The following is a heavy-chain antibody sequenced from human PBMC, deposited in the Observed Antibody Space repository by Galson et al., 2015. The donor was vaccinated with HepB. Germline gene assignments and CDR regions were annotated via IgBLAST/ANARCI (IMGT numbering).Heavy chain of an antibody. CDR3: ARDMTTVTPGAFDI. J-gene: IGHJ3*02. Sequence: SLRLSCAAAGFSFSSYGMHWVRQAPGKGLEWVAVIWNDGRNENYVDSVKGRFTISRDNSKNTLYLQMNSLRAEDAAVYYCARDMTTVTPGAFDIWGQGTMVTVSS. D-gene: IGHD4-17*01. CDR1: GFSFSSYG. V-gene: IGHV3-33*01. CDR2: IWNDGRNE.